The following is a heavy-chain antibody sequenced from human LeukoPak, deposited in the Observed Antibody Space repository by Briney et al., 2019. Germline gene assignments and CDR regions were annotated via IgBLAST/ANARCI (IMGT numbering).Heavy chain of an antibody. CDR2: IKQDGSEK. CDR3: ARDGGNSYPNDAFDI. V-gene: IGHV3-7*01. J-gene: IGHJ3*02. Sequence: PGGSLRLSCAASGFTFSNYWMHWVRQAPGKGLEWVANIKQDGSEKYYVDSVKGRFTISRDNSNNTLYLQMNSLRAEDTAVYYCARDGGNSYPNDAFDIWGQGTMVTVSS. CDR1: GFTFSNYW. D-gene: IGHD4-23*01.